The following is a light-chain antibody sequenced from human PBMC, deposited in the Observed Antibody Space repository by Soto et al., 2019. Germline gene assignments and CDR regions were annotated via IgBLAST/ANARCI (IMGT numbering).Light chain of an antibody. Sequence: DIQMTQSPSSLSAPFGDRAPITCRASQTVSKFVNCYQQKPGKSPDLLIKSSSTLYSGVPSRFSGSGSGTEFTLTISGLQPEDFATYYCQQTYTLPRTFAQGTKVE. V-gene: IGKV1-39*01. CDR3: QQTYTLPRT. CDR1: QTVSKF. CDR2: SSS. J-gene: IGKJ1*01.